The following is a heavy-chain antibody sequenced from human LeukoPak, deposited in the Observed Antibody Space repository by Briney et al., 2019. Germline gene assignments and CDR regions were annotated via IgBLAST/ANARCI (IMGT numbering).Heavy chain of an antibody. CDR3: ASKAGNFQLRPSFNF. D-gene: IGHD1-1*01. CDR2: INPDNGDT. V-gene: IGHV1-2*02. CDR1: GHTFIDYY. J-gene: IGHJ4*02. Sequence: ASVKVSCKVSGHTFIDYYIHWVRQVPGEALEWMGWINPDNGDTSYAQNFHGRVIMTRDTSVSTGYMGLSSLRSDDTAVYYCASKAGNFQLRPSFNFWGQGTLLTVSS.